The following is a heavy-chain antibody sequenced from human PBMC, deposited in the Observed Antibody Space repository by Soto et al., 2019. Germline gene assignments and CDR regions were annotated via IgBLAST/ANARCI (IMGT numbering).Heavy chain of an antibody. J-gene: IGHJ3*02. CDR1: GGSISSYY. D-gene: IGHD6-6*01. CDR2: IYYSGST. Sequence: PSETLSLTCTVSGGSISSYYWSWIRQPPGKGLEWIGYIYYSGSTNYNPSLKSRVTISVDTSKNQFSLKLSSVTAADTAVYYCARQGSSSSGDAFDIWGQGTMVTVSS. CDR3: ARQGSSSSGDAFDI. V-gene: IGHV4-59*08.